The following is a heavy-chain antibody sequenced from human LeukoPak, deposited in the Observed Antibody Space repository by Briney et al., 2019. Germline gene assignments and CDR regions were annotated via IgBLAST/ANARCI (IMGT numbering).Heavy chain of an antibody. CDR3: ASSIRYSGYEADY. J-gene: IGHJ4*02. D-gene: IGHD5-12*01. Sequence: PSGTLSLTCAVSGGSISSSNWWSWVRQPPGKGLEWIGEIYHSGSTNYNPSLKSRVTISVDKSKDQFSLKLSSVTAADTAVYYCASSIRYSGYEADYWGQGTLVTVSS. CDR1: GGSISSSNW. CDR2: IYHSGST. V-gene: IGHV4-4*02.